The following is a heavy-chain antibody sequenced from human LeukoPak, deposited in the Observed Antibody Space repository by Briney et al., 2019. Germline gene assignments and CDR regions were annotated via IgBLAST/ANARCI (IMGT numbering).Heavy chain of an antibody. Sequence: PSETLSLTCVVSGDAISSGNYWGWIRQPPEKGLEWIGNIHHSGYTNYNPSLKSRVTISVDTSKNQFSLRLNSVTAADTAVYYCARMGSDYWGQGTLVTVSS. D-gene: IGHD3-16*01. CDR2: IHHSGYT. CDR3: ARMGSDY. CDR1: GDAISSGNY. J-gene: IGHJ4*02. V-gene: IGHV4-38-2*01.